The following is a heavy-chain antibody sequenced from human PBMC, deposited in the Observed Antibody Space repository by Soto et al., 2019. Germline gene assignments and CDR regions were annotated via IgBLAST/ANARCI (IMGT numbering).Heavy chain of an antibody. Sequence: QIQLVQSGAEVKKPGASVKVSCKASGYTFSSYHITWVRQAPGQGLEWMGWISAYNGNTNYAQNLQGRVTMTTDPSTSTAYMELRSLRSDDTAVYYCAKDLPPVDYWGQGTLVTVSS. CDR2: ISAYNGNT. J-gene: IGHJ4*02. CDR3: AKDLPPVDY. CDR1: GYTFSSYH. V-gene: IGHV1-18*01.